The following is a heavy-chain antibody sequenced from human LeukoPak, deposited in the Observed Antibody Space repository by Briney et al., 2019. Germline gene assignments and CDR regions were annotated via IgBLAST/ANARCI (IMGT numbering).Heavy chain of an antibody. J-gene: IGHJ4*02. Sequence: GGSLRLSCAASGFTFSNYAMSWVRQASGKGLEWVSAITGGGSGIYYADSMKSRFTISRDNSKNTLYLQINSLRAEDTAVYYCAKWGDYDVLTGYYVSDYWGQGTLVTVSS. D-gene: IGHD3-9*01. CDR3: AKWGDYDVLTGYYVSDY. CDR2: ITGGGSGI. V-gene: IGHV3-23*01. CDR1: GFTFSNYA.